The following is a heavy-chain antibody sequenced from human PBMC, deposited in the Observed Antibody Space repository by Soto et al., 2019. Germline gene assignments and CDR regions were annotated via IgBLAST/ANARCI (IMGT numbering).Heavy chain of an antibody. J-gene: IGHJ4*02. CDR3: ATELYCSSTTCDVHFDY. Sequence: QVQLVQSGAEVKKPGASVKVSCKASGYTFSNYYIHWVRQAPGQGLEWMGIINPSGGSSSYAQKCQGRVTMTRDTSTSTVYMELSSLRSDDTAVYDCATELYCSSTTCDVHFDYWGQGTLVTVSS. V-gene: IGHV1-46*03. CDR1: GYTFSNYY. CDR2: INPSGGSS. D-gene: IGHD2-2*01.